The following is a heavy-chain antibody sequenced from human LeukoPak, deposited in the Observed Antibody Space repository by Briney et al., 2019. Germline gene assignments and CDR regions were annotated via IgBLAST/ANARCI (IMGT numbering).Heavy chain of an antibody. CDR1: GGSISSYY. J-gene: IGHJ6*03. CDR3: ARDGPRNYYYYMDV. D-gene: IGHD7-27*01. Sequence: PSETLSLTCTVSGGSISSYYWSWIRQPPGKGLEWIGHIYYSGSTNYNPSLKSRVTISVDTSKNQFSLKLTSVTAADTAVYYCARDGPRNYYYYMDVWGKGTTVTVSS. CDR2: IYYSGST. V-gene: IGHV4-59*01.